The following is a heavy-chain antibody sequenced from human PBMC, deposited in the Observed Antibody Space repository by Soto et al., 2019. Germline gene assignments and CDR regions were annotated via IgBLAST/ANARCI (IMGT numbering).Heavy chain of an antibody. CDR1: GYTFTSYD. CDR3: TGGPPNWGFDS. Sequence: ASVKVSCKASGYTFTSYDINWVRQTAGQGLEWMGWVSPKTANTGYAQKFQGRVTMTRSTSISTAYMELSSLTSEDTAVYYCTGGPPNWGFDSWGQGTPVTVS. D-gene: IGHD7-27*01. J-gene: IGHJ5*01. CDR2: VSPKTANT. V-gene: IGHV1-8*01.